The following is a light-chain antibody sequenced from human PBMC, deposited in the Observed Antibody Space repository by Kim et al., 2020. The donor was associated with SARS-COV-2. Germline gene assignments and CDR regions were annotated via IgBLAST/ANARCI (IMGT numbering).Light chain of an antibody. J-gene: IGLJ3*02. CDR3: QVWDSSTAV. V-gene: IGLV3-9*01. Sequence: ALGQTARITFGGNNMCSKNVHGDQQQPGQAPGLVIYRYSNRPSGIPERVSGSNSGNTTTLAISRDQAGDEADYYCQVWDSSTAVFCGGNKVTVL. CDR1: NMCSKN. CDR2: RYS.